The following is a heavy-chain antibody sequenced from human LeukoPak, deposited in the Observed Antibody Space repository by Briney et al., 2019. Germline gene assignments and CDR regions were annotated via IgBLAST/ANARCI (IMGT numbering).Heavy chain of an antibody. CDR3: ARDEEYDYGDYVYDY. D-gene: IGHD4-17*01. CDR2: IIPIFGTA. Sequence: GASVKVSCKASGGTFSSYAISWVRQAPGQGLEWMGGIIPIFGTANYAQKFQGRVTITADESTGTAYMELSSLRSEDTAVYYCARDEEYDYGDYVYDYWGQGTLVTVSS. CDR1: GGTFSSYA. J-gene: IGHJ4*02. V-gene: IGHV1-69*13.